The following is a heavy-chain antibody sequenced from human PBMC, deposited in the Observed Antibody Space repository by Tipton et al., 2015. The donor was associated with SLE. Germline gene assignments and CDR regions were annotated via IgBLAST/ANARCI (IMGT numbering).Heavy chain of an antibody. J-gene: IGHJ4*02. Sequence: SLRLSCAAAGFTFSSYAMSWVRQAPGKGLEWVSSISSGSSYIYYADSVKGRFTISRDNAKNSLYLQMNSLRADDTAVYYCARGALRGLWDYWGQGTLVTVSS. V-gene: IGHV3-21*01. CDR2: ISSGSSYI. CDR1: GFTFSSYA. CDR3: ARGALRGLWDY. D-gene: IGHD2/OR15-2a*01.